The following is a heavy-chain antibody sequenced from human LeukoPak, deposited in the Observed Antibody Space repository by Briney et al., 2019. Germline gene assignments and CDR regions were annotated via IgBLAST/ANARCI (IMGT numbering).Heavy chain of an antibody. V-gene: IGHV4-59*01. Sequence: YXSGSTNYNPSLKSRVTISVDTSKNQFSLKLSSVTAADTAVYYCARALGYCSSTSCRNWYFDLWGRGTLVTVSS. J-gene: IGHJ2*01. D-gene: IGHD2-2*01. CDR3: ARALGYCSSTSCRNWYFDL. CDR2: YXSGST.